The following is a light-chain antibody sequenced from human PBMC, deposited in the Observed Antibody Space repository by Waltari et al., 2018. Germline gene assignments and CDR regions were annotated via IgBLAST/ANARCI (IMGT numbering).Light chain of an antibody. Sequence: QTVVTQEPSLTVSPGGTVPLTRASSTGAVTSHFSPNCFQQKPGQAPRPLIYSTDKKHSWTPARFSGSLLGGKAALTVSDVQPEDEADFYCLLYYGGAWVFGGGTKLTVL. J-gene: IGLJ3*02. V-gene: IGLV7-43*01. CDR1: TGAVTSHFS. CDR3: LLYYGGAWV. CDR2: STD.